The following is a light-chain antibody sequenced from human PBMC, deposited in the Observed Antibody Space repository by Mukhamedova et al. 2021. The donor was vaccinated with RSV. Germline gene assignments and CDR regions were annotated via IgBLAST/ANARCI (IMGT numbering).Light chain of an antibody. CDR1: QNIANNY. J-gene: IGKJ1*01. Sequence: GDRATLSCTSTQNIANNYLAWYQQKLGQPPRLLIHAASTRANGIPDRFSGSGSGTDFTLTITGLEAEDSAVYYCHRYGTSTGTFG. CDR2: AAS. V-gene: IGKV3-20*01. CDR3: HRYGTSTGT.